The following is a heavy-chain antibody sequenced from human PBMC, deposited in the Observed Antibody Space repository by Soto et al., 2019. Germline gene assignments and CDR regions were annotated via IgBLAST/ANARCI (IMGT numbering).Heavy chain of an antibody. V-gene: IGHV3-48*03. CDR3: ARAGSYYSFDI. Sequence: PGGSLRLSCVTSGSTFSSYEFNCVRQAPGKGLEWVSYISNNVNNIYYADSVKGRFTISRDNAKNSLYLQMNSLRAEDTAVYYCARAGSYYSFDIWGQGTMVTVSS. CDR2: ISNNVNNI. CDR1: GSTFSSYE. J-gene: IGHJ3*02. D-gene: IGHD1-26*01.